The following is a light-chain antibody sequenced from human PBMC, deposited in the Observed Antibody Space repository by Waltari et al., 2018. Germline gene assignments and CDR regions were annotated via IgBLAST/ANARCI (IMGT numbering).Light chain of an antibody. CDR2: SND. J-gene: IGLJ3*02. Sequence: QSVLIQPPSATGTPGQRVTISCSGSDSTIGRTSFNWYQQFPGSAPNLLICSNDQRPSGVPDRFSGSKSGTSASLAISGLQSEDEADYYCAAWDDSVNGWVFGGGTKLTVL. V-gene: IGLV1-44*01. CDR3: AAWDDSVNGWV. CDR1: DSTIGRTS.